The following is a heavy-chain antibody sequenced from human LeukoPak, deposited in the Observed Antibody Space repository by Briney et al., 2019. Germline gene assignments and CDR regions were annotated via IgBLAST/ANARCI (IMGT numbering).Heavy chain of an antibody. V-gene: IGHV4-4*07. CDR1: GGSISSYY. CDR3: ARGHYDILTGYLSFFDY. CDR2: IYSSGNT. D-gene: IGHD3-9*01. J-gene: IGHJ4*02. Sequence: SETLSLTCTVSGGSISSYYWSWIRQPAGKGLERIGRIYSSGNTIYNPALKSRVTMSVDTSNNQFSLKLSSVTAADTAVYYCARGHYDILTGYLSFFDYWGQGTLVTVSS.